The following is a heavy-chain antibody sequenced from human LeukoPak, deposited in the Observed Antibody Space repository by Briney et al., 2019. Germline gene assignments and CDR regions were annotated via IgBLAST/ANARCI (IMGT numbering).Heavy chain of an antibody. V-gene: IGHV3-23*01. CDR2: VTGRGSST. Sequence: GGSLRLSCAASGFTVSSNYMSWVRQAPGKGLEWVSAVTGRGSSTYHADSVKGRFTISRDNSKNTLYLQMSSLRAEDTAVYYCAKEELRNFDYWGQGTLVTVSS. CDR1: GFTVSSNY. D-gene: IGHD1-26*01. CDR3: AKEELRNFDY. J-gene: IGHJ4*02.